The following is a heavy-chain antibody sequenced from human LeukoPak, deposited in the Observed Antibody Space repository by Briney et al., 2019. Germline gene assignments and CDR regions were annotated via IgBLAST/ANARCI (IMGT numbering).Heavy chain of an antibody. CDR3: ATGGPWDLLKY. CDR1: GDTLTELS. V-gene: IGHV1-24*01. CDR2: FDPEHGEM. Sequence: SVRVSCKVSGDTLTELSTHWVRQAPGKGLEWMGGFDPEHGEMIYAQKLQGRVTMTEDRSTDTAYMELSSLRSEDTAVYYCATGGPWDLLKYWGQGTLVTVSS. D-gene: IGHD3-9*01. J-gene: IGHJ4*02.